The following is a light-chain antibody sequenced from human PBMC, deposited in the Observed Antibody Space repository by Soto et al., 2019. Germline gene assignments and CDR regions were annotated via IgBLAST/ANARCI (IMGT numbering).Light chain of an antibody. CDR2: AAS. CDR3: QQYEGSPRT. V-gene: IGKV3-20*01. Sequence: DIVLTQSPGTLSLSPGERATLSCRASQSISRNYLAWYQQKPGQAPRLLIYAASSRATGIPDRFSGSGSGTDFTLTISRLQPEDFAVYYCQQYEGSPRTFGQGTKVEIK. CDR1: QSISRNY. J-gene: IGKJ1*01.